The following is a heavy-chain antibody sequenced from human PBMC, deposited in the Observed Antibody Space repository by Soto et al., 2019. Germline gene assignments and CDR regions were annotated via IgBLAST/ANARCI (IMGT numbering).Heavy chain of an antibody. V-gene: IGHV4-31*03. J-gene: IGHJ5*02. D-gene: IGHD2-15*01. CDR2: IYYSGST. CDR1: GGSISSGGYY. CDR3: ARVVVVVAATQGRWFDP. Sequence: SETLSLTCTVSGGSISSGGYYWSWIRQHPGKGLEWIGYIYYSGSTYYNPSLKSRVTISVDTSKNQFSLKLSSVTAADTAVYYCARVVVVVAATQGRWFDPWGQGTLVTVSS.